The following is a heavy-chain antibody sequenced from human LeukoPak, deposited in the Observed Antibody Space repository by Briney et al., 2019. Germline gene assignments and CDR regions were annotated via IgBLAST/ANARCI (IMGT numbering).Heavy chain of an antibody. J-gene: IGHJ5*02. CDR3: ARDRGGYDSYWFDP. V-gene: IGHV4-39*07. Sequence: SVTLSLTCTVSGGSISSSSYYWGWIRQPPGKGLEWIGSIYYSGSTYYNPSLKSRVTISVDTSKNQFSLKLSSVTAADTAVYYCARDRGGYDSYWFDPWGQGTLVTVSS. CDR1: GGSISSSSYY. D-gene: IGHD5-12*01. CDR2: IYYSGST.